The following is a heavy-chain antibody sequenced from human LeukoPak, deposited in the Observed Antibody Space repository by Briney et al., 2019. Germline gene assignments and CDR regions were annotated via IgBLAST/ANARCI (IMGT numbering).Heavy chain of an antibody. V-gene: IGHV3-30*09. J-gene: IGHJ6*02. Sequence: GGSLRLSCAASGFTFSSYAMHWVRQAPGKGLEWVAVISYDGSNKYYADSVKGRFAISGDNSKNTLFLQMNSLRAEDTAVYYCARDQTLLYYYYYGMDVWGQGTTVTVSS. D-gene: IGHD2-15*01. CDR3: ARDQTLLYYYYYGMDV. CDR2: ISYDGSNK. CDR1: GFTFSSYA.